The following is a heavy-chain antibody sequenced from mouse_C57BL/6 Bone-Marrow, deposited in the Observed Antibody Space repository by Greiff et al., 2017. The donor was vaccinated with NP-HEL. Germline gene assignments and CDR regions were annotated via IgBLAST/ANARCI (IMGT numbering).Heavy chain of an antibody. CDR3: ARHDWAWFAY. CDR2: ISNLAYSI. J-gene: IGHJ3*01. Sequence: EVHLVESGGGLVQPGGSLKLSCAASGFTFSDYGMAWVRQAPRTGPEWVAFISNLAYSIYYADNVTGRFTIAKENAKNTLYLEMSSLRSEDTAMYYCARHDWAWFAYWGQGTLVTVSA. V-gene: IGHV5-15*01. D-gene: IGHD2-4*01. CDR1: GFTFSDYG.